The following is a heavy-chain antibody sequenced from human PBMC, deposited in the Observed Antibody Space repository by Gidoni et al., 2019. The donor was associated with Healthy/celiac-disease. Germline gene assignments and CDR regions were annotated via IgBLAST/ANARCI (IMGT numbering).Heavy chain of an antibody. CDR3: ARWTPGGRVLEWFTTLHYYYGMDV. J-gene: IGHJ6*02. Sequence: QVQLVQSGAEVKKPGASVKVSCKASGYTFTSYGISWVRQAPGQGLEWMGWLSAYNGNTNYAQKLQGRVTMTTDTSTSTAYMELRSLRSDDTAVYYCARWTPGGRVLEWFTTLHYYYGMDVWGQGTTVTVSS. D-gene: IGHD3-3*01. CDR1: GYTFTSYG. CDR2: LSAYNGNT. V-gene: IGHV1-18*01.